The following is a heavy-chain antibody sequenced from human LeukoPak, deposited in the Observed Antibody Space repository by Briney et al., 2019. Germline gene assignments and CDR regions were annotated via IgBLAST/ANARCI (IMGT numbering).Heavy chain of an antibody. V-gene: IGHV4-59*01. D-gene: IGHD6-13*01. CDR2: IYYSGRT. J-gene: IGHJ4*02. Sequence: PSETLSLTCTVSGGSISSYYWSWIRQPPGKGLEWIGYIYYSGRTKYNPSLQSRVNISVDTSKNYFSLQLSAVTAADTAVYYRARFSSSWFSHWGQGTLVTVSS. CDR3: ARFSSSWFSH. CDR1: GGSISSYY.